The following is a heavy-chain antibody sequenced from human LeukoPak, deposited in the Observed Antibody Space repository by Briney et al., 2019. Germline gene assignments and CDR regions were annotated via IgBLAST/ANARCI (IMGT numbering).Heavy chain of an antibody. CDR3: ARMYYDILTGYSIRSFDI. V-gene: IGHV3-7*01. CDR2: IKQDGSEK. D-gene: IGHD3-9*01. Sequence: PGGSLRLSCAASGFAFSVYWMSWVRQAPGKGLEWVANIKQDGSEKYYVDSVKGRFTISRDNARNSLYLQMNSLRAEDTAVYYCARMYYDILTGYSIRSFDIWGQGTMVTVSS. J-gene: IGHJ3*02. CDR1: GFAFSVYW.